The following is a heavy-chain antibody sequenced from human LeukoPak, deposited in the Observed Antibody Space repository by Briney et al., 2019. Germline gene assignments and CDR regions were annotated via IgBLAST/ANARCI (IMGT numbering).Heavy chain of an antibody. CDR2: ISGSGGST. D-gene: IGHD1-26*01. V-gene: IGHV3-23*01. CDR3: AKGPSGYYGMDV. Sequence: PGGSLRLSCAASGFTFSSYAMGWVRQAQGKGLEWVSAISGSGGSTYYADSVKGRFTISRDNSKNTRYLQMNSLRAEDTAVYYCAKGPSGYYGMDVWGQGTTVTVSS. CDR1: GFTFSSYA. J-gene: IGHJ6*02.